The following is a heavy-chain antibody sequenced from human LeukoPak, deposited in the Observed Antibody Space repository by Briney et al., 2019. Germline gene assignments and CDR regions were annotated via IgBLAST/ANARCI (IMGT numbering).Heavy chain of an antibody. CDR3: AREPEIPTGSFDP. Sequence: GGSLRLSCAASGFTFSSYSMNWVRQAPGKGLEWVSSISSSSSYIYYADSVKGRFTISRDNAKNSLYLQMNSLRAEDTAVYYCAREPEIPTGSFDPWGQGTLVTVSS. D-gene: IGHD5-24*01. CDR1: GFTFSSYS. CDR2: ISSSSSYI. V-gene: IGHV3-21*01. J-gene: IGHJ5*02.